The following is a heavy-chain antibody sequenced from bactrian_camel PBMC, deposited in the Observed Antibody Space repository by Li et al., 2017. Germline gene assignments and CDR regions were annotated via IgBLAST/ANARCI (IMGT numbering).Heavy chain of an antibody. D-gene: IGHD1*01. J-gene: IGHJ6*01. V-gene: IGHV3S53*01. CDR3: AARRGPCGGTLSLGHWRYNS. Sequence: HVQLVESGGGSVQAGGSLRLSCAASIYYTYRFCLGWFRQAPGKQREGVATISSDGLSKVYGDSVKGRFTISQDKAQAAMYLQMNNLKVDDTAMYYCAARRGPCGGTLSLGHWRYNSWGQGTQVTVS. CDR2: ISSDGLSK. CDR1: IYYTYRFC.